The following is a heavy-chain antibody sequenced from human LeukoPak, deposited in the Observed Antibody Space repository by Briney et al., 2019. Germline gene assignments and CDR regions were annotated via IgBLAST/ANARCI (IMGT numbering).Heavy chain of an antibody. D-gene: IGHD3-22*01. CDR3: ARGNDRVGGRLDP. J-gene: IGHJ5*02. V-gene: IGHV3-66*01. Sequence: GGSLRLSCTASGFSVSDIPMNWVRQTPGKGLDWVSGLYRGGATYYADSLGGRFTISRDDSKNMLFLQMTNLRVDDTATYYCARGNDRVGGRLDPWGQGTRVTVSS. CDR2: LYRGGAT. CDR1: GFSVSDIP.